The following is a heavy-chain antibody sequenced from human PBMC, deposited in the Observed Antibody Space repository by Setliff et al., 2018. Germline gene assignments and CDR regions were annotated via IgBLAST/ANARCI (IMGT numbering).Heavy chain of an antibody. CDR2: IWDDGVKK. CDR1: TFSSYG. CDR3: ARTCSGSGCYAGLES. V-gene: IGHV3-33*01. Sequence: TFSSYGMHWVRQAPGKGLEWVAVIWDDGVKKYHADSVKGRFTISRGNSKNTLYLQMNSLRPEDTAVYYCARTCSGSGCYAGLESWGQGTPVTVSS. D-gene: IGHD2-15*01. J-gene: IGHJ4*02.